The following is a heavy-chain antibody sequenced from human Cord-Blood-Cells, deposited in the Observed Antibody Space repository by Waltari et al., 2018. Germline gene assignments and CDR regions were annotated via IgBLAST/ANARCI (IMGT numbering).Heavy chain of an antibody. CDR2: ISSSGGST. CDR3: AKDLRSTWNAY. Sequence: EVQLFESGVGLVQPGGCLRLSCAASGSTVSSYAMSSVRQAPVKGRGWVSAISSSGGSTYYADSVKARFTISRDNSKNTLYLQRKSLRDEDTAVYYCAKDLRSTWNAYWRQGTMLTVSS. CDR1: GSTVSSYA. J-gene: IGHJ4*02. V-gene: IGHV3-23*01. D-gene: IGHD1-1*01.